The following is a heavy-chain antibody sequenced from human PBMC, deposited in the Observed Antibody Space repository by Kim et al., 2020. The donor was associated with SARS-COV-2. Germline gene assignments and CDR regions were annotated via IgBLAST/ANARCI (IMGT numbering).Heavy chain of an antibody. CDR3: ARSRAYSSRFDY. J-gene: IGHJ4*02. CDR1: GFTFSSYA. CDR2: ISYDGSNK. D-gene: IGHD6-19*01. V-gene: IGHV3-30-3*01. Sequence: GGSLRLSCAASGFTFSSYAMHWVRQAPGKGLEWVAVISYDGSNKYYADSVKGRFTISRDNSKNTLYLQMNSLRAEDTAVYYCARSRAYSSRFDYWGQGTLVTVSS.